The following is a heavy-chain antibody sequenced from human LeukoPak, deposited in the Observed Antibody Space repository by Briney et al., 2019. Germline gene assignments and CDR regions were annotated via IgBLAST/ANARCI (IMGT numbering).Heavy chain of an antibody. D-gene: IGHD4-23*01. CDR3: AREGYGGNSSN. CDR2: IYYSGST. Sequence: SQTLSLTCSVSGGXISSGDYYWSWIRQPPGKCLEWIGYIYYSGSTYYNPSLKSRVTISVDTSKNQFSLKLSSVTAADTAVYYCAREGYGGNSSNWGQGTLVTVSS. J-gene: IGHJ4*02. V-gene: IGHV4-30-4*01. CDR1: GGXISSGDYY.